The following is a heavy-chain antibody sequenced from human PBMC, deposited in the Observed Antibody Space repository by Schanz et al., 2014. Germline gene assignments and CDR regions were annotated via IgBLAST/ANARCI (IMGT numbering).Heavy chain of an antibody. V-gene: IGHV3-48*04. J-gene: IGHJ4*02. CDR1: GLIFSTYT. CDR2: ISFSGNTI. CDR3: ARGTDTAMEHRPFDY. D-gene: IGHD5-18*01. Sequence: EVQLVESGGGLVQPGGSLRLSCTTSGLIFSTYTLNWVRQAPGKGLEWISYISFSGNTIYYADSVKGRFTISRDNAKNSLYLQMNSLRAEDTAVYYCARGTDTAMEHRPFDYWGQGTLVTVSS.